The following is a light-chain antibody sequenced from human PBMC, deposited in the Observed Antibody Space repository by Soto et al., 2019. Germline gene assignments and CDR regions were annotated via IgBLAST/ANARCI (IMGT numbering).Light chain of an antibody. CDR1: SSDVGSYNL. Sequence: QSALTQPASVSGSPGQSITISCTGTSSDVGSYNLVSWYQQHPGKAPKLMIYEVSKRPSGVSNRFSGSKSGNTASLTISGLQAEDEADYYCCSYSGSSTFFGTGTKLIVL. V-gene: IGLV2-23*02. CDR3: CSYSGSSTF. CDR2: EVS. J-gene: IGLJ1*01.